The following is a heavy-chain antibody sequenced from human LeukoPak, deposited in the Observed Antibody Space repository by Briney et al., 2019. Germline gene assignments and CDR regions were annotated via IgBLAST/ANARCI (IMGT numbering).Heavy chain of an antibody. CDR3: ARASLGLQIDY. CDR1: GGSVSSGSYY. CDR2: IYYSGST. D-gene: IGHD2-15*01. V-gene: IGHV4-61*01. Sequence: SETLSLTCTVSGGSVSSGSYYWSWIRQPPGKGLEWIGYIYYSGSTNYNPPLKSRVTISVDTSKNQFSLKLSSVTAADTAVYYCARASLGLQIDYWGQGTLVTVSS. J-gene: IGHJ4*02.